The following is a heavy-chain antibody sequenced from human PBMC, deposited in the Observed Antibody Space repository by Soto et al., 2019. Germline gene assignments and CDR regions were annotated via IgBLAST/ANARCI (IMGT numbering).Heavy chain of an antibody. J-gene: IGHJ4*02. CDR3: ARRYGSCFDY. CDR1: GGSISSYY. D-gene: IGHD5-18*01. V-gene: IGHV4-59*08. CDR2: IYYSGST. Sequence: PSETLSLTCTVSGGSISSYYWSWIRQPPGKGLEWIGYIYYSGSTNYNPSLKSRVTISVDTSKNQISLKLSSVTAADTDVYYCARRYGSCFDYWGQGTLVNVSS.